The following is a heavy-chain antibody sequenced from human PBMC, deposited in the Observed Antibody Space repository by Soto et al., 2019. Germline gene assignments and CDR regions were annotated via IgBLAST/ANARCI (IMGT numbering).Heavy chain of an antibody. CDR1: GGSISSGDYY. V-gene: IGHV4-30-4*01. D-gene: IGHD3-10*01. J-gene: IGHJ4*02. CDR3: ARVGGFGATTIDY. Sequence: QVQLQESGPGLVKPSQTLSLTCTVSGGSISSGDYYWSWIRQPPGKGLEWIGYIYYSGSTYYNPCLKSRVTISGDTSKNQFSRKLSSVTAADTAVYYCARVGGFGATTIDYWGQGTLVTVSS. CDR2: IYYSGST.